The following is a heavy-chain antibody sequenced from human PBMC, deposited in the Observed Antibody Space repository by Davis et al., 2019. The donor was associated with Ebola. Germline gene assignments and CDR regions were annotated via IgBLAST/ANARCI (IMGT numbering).Heavy chain of an antibody. J-gene: IGHJ4*02. CDR3: AKWGYGGGFDF. D-gene: IGHD4-23*01. CDR1: GFTFSSYA. CDR2: ISSNGGST. Sequence: PGGSLRLSCSASGFTFSSYAMHWVRQAPGKGLEYVSAISSNGGSTYYADSVQGRFTISRDNSKNTLYLQMNSLRAEDTAVYYCAKWGYGGGFDFWGQGTLVTVSS. V-gene: IGHV3-64*04.